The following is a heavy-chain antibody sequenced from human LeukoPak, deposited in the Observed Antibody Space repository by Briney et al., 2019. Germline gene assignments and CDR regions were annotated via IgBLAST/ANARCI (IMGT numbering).Heavy chain of an antibody. J-gene: IGHJ4*02. CDR1: RFTFSTSG. CDR2: IWYDGSYK. Sequence: GGSLRLSCAASRFTFSTSGMHWVRQAPAKGLEWVAVIWYDGSYKYYADSVKGRFTISRDNSKDTLYLQMNSLRDEDTAVYYCAKDSAGGLGTNFDYWGQGTLVTVSS. CDR3: AKDSAGGLGTNFDY. V-gene: IGHV3-33*06. D-gene: IGHD7-27*01.